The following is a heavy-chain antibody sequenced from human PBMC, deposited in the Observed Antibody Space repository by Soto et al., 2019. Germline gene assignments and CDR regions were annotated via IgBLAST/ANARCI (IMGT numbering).Heavy chain of an antibody. J-gene: IGHJ6*02. Sequence: PGGSLRLSCAASGFTFSAYTMSWVRQAPGKGLEWIGSIYYSGSTYYNPSLKSRVTISVDTSKNQFSLKLSSVTAADTAVYYCATGLYDSSGYYPLYYYYGMDVWGQGTTVTVSS. D-gene: IGHD3-22*01. V-gene: IGHV4-59*05. CDR1: GFTFSAYT. CDR2: IYYSGST. CDR3: ATGLYDSSGYYPLYYYYGMDV.